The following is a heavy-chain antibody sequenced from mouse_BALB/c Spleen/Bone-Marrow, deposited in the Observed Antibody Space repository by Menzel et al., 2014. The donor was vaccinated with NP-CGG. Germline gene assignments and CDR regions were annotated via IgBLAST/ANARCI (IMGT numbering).Heavy chain of an antibody. Sequence: VMLVESGPGLVAPSQSLSITCTVSGFSLTSYGVHWVRQPPGKGLEWLGVIWAGGSTNYNSALMSRLSISRTTPRAKFFLKMNSLQTDDTAMYYCARTGFDYWGQGTTLTVSS. CDR2: IWAGGST. J-gene: IGHJ2*01. CDR3: ARTGFDY. CDR1: GFSLTSYG. V-gene: IGHV2-9*02. D-gene: IGHD4-1*01.